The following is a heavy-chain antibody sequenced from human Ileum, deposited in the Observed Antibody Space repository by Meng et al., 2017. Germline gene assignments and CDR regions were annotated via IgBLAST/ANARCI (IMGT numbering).Heavy chain of an antibody. Sequence: GESLKISCAASGFIFSSYWMNWVRQAPGKGLEWVANINQDGSERNYVDSVKGRFTISRDNAKNSVYLQMNSLRAEDTAVYYCSRDPNQFWSGYYNQWGQGTLVTGSS. V-gene: IGHV3-7*01. D-gene: IGHD3-3*01. CDR3: SRDPNQFWSGYYNQ. CDR2: INQDGSER. J-gene: IGHJ4*02. CDR1: GFIFSSYW.